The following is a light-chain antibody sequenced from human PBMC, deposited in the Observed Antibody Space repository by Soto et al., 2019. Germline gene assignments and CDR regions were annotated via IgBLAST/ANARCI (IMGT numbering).Light chain of an antibody. Sequence: DIQMTQSPSTLSASVGDRDTITCRASQSISYWLAWYQQKPGKAPNLLIYDASTLESGVPSRFSGSGSGTEFTLTISSLQPDDFATYYCQQYNTYSSRTFGQGTKVEIK. CDR2: DAS. J-gene: IGKJ1*01. CDR3: QQYNTYSSRT. CDR1: QSISYW. V-gene: IGKV1-5*01.